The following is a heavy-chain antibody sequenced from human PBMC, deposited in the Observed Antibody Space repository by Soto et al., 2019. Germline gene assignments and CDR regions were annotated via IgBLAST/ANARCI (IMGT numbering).Heavy chain of an antibody. CDR1: GGSFSGYY. CDR2: INHSGST. J-gene: IGHJ5*02. Sequence: PLQTLSLTCAVYGGSFSGYYWSWISQPPGKGLEWIGEINHSGSTNYNPSLKSRVTISVDTSKNQFSLKLSSVTAADTAVYYCADYCSSTSCYETWGQGTLVTVSS. D-gene: IGHD2-2*01. V-gene: IGHV4-34*01. CDR3: ADYCSSTSCYET.